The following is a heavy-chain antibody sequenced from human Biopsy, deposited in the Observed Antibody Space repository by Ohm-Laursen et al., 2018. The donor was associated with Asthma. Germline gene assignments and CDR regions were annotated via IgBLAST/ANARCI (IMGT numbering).Heavy chain of an antibody. J-gene: IGHJ6*02. D-gene: IGHD5-12*01. Sequence: SSVKVSCKPSGDSLGSFINYAISWVRQAPRQRLEWMGGLIPVLGTADYAPMFEGRVTITADESTSTAYLELTSLRFEDTAVYYCARGYSGTDRIVYYYSGMEVWGQGTTVTVSS. V-gene: IGHV1-69*01. CDR2: LIPVLGTA. CDR3: ARGYSGTDRIVYYYSGMEV. CDR1: GDSLGSFINYA.